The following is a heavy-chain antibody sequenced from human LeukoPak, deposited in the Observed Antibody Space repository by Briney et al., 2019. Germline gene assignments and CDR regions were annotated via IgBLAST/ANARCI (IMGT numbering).Heavy chain of an antibody. Sequence: PGGSLRLSCAGSGCTFSSYAMHWVRQAPGKGLEWVAVISYDGSNKYYADSVKGRFTISRDNSKNTLYLQMNSLRAEDTAVYYCARDPPRTGYYMDYWGQGTLVTVSS. V-gene: IGHV3-30*04. CDR1: GCTFSSYA. J-gene: IGHJ4*02. CDR2: ISYDGSNK. D-gene: IGHD3/OR15-3a*01. CDR3: ARDPPRTGYYMDY.